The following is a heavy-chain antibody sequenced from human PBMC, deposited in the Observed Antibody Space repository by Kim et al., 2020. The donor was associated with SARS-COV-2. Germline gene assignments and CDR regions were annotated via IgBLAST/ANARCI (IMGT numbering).Heavy chain of an antibody. CDR3: EKTVRAGSRGGLDS. Sequence: GGSLRLSCAASGFTFDNYAMHWVRQAPGRGLEWVSAVSAAGGSPYYAESVRGRFTISRDNSRNTLYLPINRLKVEDTALYYCEKTVRAGSRGGLDSWGQGTLVSVSS. V-gene: IGHV3-23*01. J-gene: IGHJ4*02. D-gene: IGHD3-10*01. CDR1: GFTFDNYA. CDR2: VSAAGGSP.